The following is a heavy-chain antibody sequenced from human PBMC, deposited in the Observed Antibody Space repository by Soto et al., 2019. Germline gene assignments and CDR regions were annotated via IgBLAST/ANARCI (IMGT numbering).Heavy chain of an antibody. D-gene: IGHD3-3*01. CDR1: GFSLSTSGVG. CDR3: ARITTYDFWSGHNNWFDP. Sequence: SGPTLVNPTQTLTLTCTFSGFSLSTSGVGVGWIRQPPGKALEWLALIYWDDDKRYSPSLKSRLTITKDTSKNQVVLTMTNMDPVDTATYYCARITTYDFWSGHNNWFDPWGQGTLVTVSS. J-gene: IGHJ5*02. V-gene: IGHV2-5*02. CDR2: IYWDDDK.